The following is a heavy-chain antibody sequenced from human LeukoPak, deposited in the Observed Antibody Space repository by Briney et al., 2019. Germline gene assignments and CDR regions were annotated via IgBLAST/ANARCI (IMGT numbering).Heavy chain of an antibody. V-gene: IGHV4-61*01. D-gene: IGHD1-1*01. CDR3: ARGIRTGYGY. CDR1: GGSVSSGNYY. J-gene: IGHJ4*02. CDR2: VDYSGTT. Sequence: SETLSLTCSVSGGSVSSGNYYWSWIRQPPGKGLEWIGHVDYSGTTSYNPSLRRRVAIPLETSKNRFSLKVMYLTAADTAVYYCARGIRTGYGYWGQGTLVTVSS.